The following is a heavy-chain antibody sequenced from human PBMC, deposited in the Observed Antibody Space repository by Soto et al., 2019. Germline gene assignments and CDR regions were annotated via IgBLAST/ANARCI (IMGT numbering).Heavy chain of an antibody. V-gene: IGHV4-4*02. J-gene: IGHJ4*02. D-gene: IGHD2-15*01. Sequence: QVQLQESGPGLVKPSGTLSLTCAVSGVSISSHDWWTWVRQPPGKGLEWIGESHQSGNTNYNSSLESRVTISLDKSKNQLSLQLSSVTVADTAVYYGATRDSDRLYWGQGTLVTVSS. CDR2: SHQSGNT. CDR3: ATRDSDRLY. CDR1: GVSISSHDW.